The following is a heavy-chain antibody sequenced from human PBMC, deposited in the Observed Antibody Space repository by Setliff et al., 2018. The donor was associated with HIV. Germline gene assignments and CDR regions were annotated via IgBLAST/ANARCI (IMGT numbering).Heavy chain of an antibody. CDR3: ARERPPMEGWGDYFDS. Sequence: SETLSLTCTVSGGSITGHYWGWIRQPPGKGLEWIGSIYHSGITFYNPSLKSRVTISVDTSKNHFSLHLTSVTAADTAVYFCARERPPMEGWGDYFDSWGQGTLVTVSS. D-gene: IGHD3-3*01. CDR1: GGSITGHY. J-gene: IGHJ4*02. V-gene: IGHV4-38-2*02. CDR2: IYHSGIT.